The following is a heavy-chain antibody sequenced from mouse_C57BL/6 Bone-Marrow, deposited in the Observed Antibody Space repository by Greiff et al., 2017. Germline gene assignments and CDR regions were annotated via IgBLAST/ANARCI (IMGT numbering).Heavy chain of an antibody. Sequence: EVKLVESEGGLVQPGSSMKLSCTASGFTFSDYYMAWVRQVPEKGLEWVANINYDGSSTYYLDSLKSRFIISRDNAKNILYLQMSSLKSEDTATYYCARDLYYGSRDWYFDVWGTGTTVTVSS. V-gene: IGHV5-16*01. CDR3: ARDLYYGSRDWYFDV. CDR1: GFTFSDYY. J-gene: IGHJ1*03. CDR2: INYDGSST. D-gene: IGHD1-1*01.